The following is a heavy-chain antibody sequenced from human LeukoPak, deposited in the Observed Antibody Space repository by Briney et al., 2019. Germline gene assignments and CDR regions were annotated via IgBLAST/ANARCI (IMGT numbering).Heavy chain of an antibody. D-gene: IGHD1-26*01. V-gene: IGHV1-8*03. Sequence: GASVKVSCMASGYSFTSYDINWVRQASGQGLEWMGWMNPGSAYTGYAQKFQDRVTITRNTSINTAYMELSSLRSEDTAVYYCVRSRGSYYWVYWGQGTLVTVSS. CDR3: VRSRGSYYWVY. CDR2: MNPGSAYT. J-gene: IGHJ4*02. CDR1: GYSFTSYD.